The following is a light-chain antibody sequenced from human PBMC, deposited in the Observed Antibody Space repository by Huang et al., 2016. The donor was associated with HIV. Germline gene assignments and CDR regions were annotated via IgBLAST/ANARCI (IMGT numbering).Light chain of an antibody. CDR3: QQSYNVPHT. V-gene: IGKV1-39*01. CDR1: QDITNF. Sequence: DIQMTQSPSSLSAFVGDRVTITCRASQDITNFLNWYRQKPGRAPAPLIYPESILKSRVSSSFTATGSGTDFTLTISSLQVDDVATYYCQQSYNVPHTFGQGTKVE. CDR2: PES. J-gene: IGKJ1*01.